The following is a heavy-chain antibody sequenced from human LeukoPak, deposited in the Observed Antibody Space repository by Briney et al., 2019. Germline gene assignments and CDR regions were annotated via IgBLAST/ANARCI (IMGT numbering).Heavy chain of an antibody. CDR1: GFSFSSHS. D-gene: IGHD6-19*01. Sequence: GGSLRLSCAASGFSFSSHSMTWVRQAPGQGLQWVSSISDSSSYLYYADSVKGRFTISRDNAKNSLYLQMNSLRAEDTAVYYCARDPSPSSGWYDYWGQGTLVTVSS. J-gene: IGHJ4*02. CDR3: ARDPSPSSGWYDY. V-gene: IGHV3-21*06. CDR2: ISDSSSYL.